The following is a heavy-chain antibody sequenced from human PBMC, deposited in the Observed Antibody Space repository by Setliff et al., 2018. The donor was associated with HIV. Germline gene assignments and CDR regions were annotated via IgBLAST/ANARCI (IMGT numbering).Heavy chain of an antibody. CDR3: ARDTDYDSSGYYYNYMDV. CDR1: GESFSGYY. Sequence: SETLSLTCAVYGESFSGYYWSWIRQPAGKGLEWLGEINHSGRANYNPSLKSRVTISVDTSKNQFSLKLSSVTAADTAVYYCARDTDYDSSGYYYNYMDVWGKGTTVTVS. J-gene: IGHJ6*03. V-gene: IGHV4-34*01. CDR2: INHSGRA. D-gene: IGHD3-22*01.